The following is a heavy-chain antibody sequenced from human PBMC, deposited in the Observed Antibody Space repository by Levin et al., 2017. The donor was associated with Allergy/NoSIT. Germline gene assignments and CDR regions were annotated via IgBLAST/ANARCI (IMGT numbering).Heavy chain of an antibody. Sequence: GESLKISCAASGFTVSTTYMAWVRQAPGKGLEWVSVIYSGGSTYYADSVKGRFTISRDKSKNTLYLQMNSLRAEDTAMYYCARDTLDSSTRYFDYWGQGTLVTVSS. CDR1: GFTVSTTY. CDR3: ARDTLDSSTRYFDY. D-gene: IGHD3/OR15-3a*01. J-gene: IGHJ4*02. V-gene: IGHV3-53*01. CDR2: IYSGGST.